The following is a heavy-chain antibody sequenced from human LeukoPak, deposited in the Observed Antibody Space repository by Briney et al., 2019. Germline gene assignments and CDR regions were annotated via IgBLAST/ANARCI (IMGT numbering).Heavy chain of an antibody. CDR2: LSGSGSTT. CDR1: GFTSTSDS. Sequence: GGSLRLSCAASGFTSTSDSMSWVRQAPGKGLEWVSALSGSGSTTYYADSVKGRFTISRDNSKNTLFLEMNSLRVEDTAVYYCAKAGYSSSWPLDYWGQGTQVTVSS. CDR3: AKAGYSSSWPLDY. V-gene: IGHV3-23*01. D-gene: IGHD6-13*01. J-gene: IGHJ4*02.